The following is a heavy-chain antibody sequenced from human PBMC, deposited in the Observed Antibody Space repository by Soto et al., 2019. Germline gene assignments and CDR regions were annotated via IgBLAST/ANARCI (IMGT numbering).Heavy chain of an antibody. Sequence: ASGKVSCKASGYTFTGYYMHWVRQAPGQGLEWMGWINPNSGGTNYAQKFQGWVTMTRDTSISTAYMELSRLRSDDTAVYYCARSIADYYYYMDVWGKGTTVTVSS. V-gene: IGHV1-2*04. CDR3: ARSIADYYYYMDV. D-gene: IGHD6-6*01. J-gene: IGHJ6*03. CDR1: GYTFTGYY. CDR2: INPNSGGT.